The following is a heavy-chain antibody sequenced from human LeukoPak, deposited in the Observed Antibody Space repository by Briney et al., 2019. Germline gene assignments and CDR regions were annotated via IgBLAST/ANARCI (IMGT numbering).Heavy chain of an antibody. D-gene: IGHD3-22*01. Sequence: GASVKVSCKASGFTFTSYYMHWVRQAPGQGLEWMGIINPSGGSTSYAQKFQGRVTMTRDTSTSTVYMELSSLRSEDTAVYYCARSLGGGPDTAMNKRYYYDSSGYYYEYYFDYWGQGTLVTVSS. V-gene: IGHV1-46*01. CDR2: INPSGGST. J-gene: IGHJ4*02. CDR3: ARSLGGGPDTAMNKRYYYDSSGYYYEYYFDY. CDR1: GFTFTSYY.